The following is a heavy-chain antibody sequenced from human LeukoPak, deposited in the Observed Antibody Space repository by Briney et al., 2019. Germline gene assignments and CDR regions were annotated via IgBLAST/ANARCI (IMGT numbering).Heavy chain of an antibody. V-gene: IGHV3-21*01. J-gene: IGHJ3*02. D-gene: IGHD5-18*01. Sequence: GGSLRLSCAASGFTFSSYSMNWVRQAPGKGLEWVSPISSSSSYIYYADSVKGRFTISRDNAKNSLYLQMNSLRAEDTAVYYCARDRAMVIGNDAFDIWGQGTMVTVSS. CDR1: GFTFSSYS. CDR3: ARDRAMVIGNDAFDI. CDR2: ISSSSSYI.